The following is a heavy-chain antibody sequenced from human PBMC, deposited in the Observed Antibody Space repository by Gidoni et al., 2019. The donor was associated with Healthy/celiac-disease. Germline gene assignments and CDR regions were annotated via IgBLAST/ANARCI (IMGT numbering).Heavy chain of an antibody. CDR2: INPNSGGT. V-gene: IGHV1-2*02. CDR1: GYTFTGYY. J-gene: IGHJ5*02. CDR3: ARGSDYVYPYPFDP. Sequence: QVQLVQSGAEVKKPGASVKVSCKASGYTFTGYYMHWVRQAPGQGLEWMGWINPNSGGTNYAQKCQGRVTMTRDTSISTAYMELSRLRSDDTAVYYCARGSDYVYPYPFDPWGQGTLVTVS. D-gene: IGHD4-17*01.